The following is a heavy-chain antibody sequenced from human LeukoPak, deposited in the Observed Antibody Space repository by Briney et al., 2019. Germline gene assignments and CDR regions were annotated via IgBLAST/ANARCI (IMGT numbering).Heavy chain of an antibody. V-gene: IGHV3-11*04. CDR2: ISSSGSTI. D-gene: IGHD6-13*01. CDR3: ARETGYSSSWYYHTISDAFDI. Sequence: GGSLRLSCAASGFTFSDYYMSWIRQAPGKGLEWVSYISSSGSTIYYADSVKGRFTISRDNAKNSLYLQMNSLRAEDTAVYYCARETGYSSSWYYHTISDAFDIWGQGTMVTVSS. CDR1: GFTFSDYY. J-gene: IGHJ3*02.